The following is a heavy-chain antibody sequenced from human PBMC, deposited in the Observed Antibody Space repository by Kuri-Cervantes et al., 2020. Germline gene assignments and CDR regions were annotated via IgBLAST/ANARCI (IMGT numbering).Heavy chain of an antibody. V-gene: IGHV1-8*01. Sequence: ASVKVSCKASGYTFTNYGIHWVRQATGQGLEWMGWMNPKNGNTGYAQKFQGRVIMTGNTSIGTAYMDLSSLRSEDTAVYYCVKSGRAEAGGGNYFYYGMDVWGQGTTVTVSS. J-gene: IGHJ6*02. CDR3: VKSGRAEAGGGNYFYYGMDV. CDR1: GYTFTNYG. CDR2: MNPKNGNT. D-gene: IGHD6-19*01.